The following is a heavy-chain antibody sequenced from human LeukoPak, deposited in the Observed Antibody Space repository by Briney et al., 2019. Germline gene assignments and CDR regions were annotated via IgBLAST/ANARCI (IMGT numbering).Heavy chain of an antibody. CDR3: ARDPGGYFPDY. Sequence: SETLSLTCTVSGGSISSYYWSWLRQPPGKGLEWIGYIYYSGSTNYNPSLKSRVTISVDTSKNQFSLKLSSVTAADTAVYYCARDPGGYFPDYWGQGTLVTVSS. CDR1: GGSISSYY. J-gene: IGHJ4*02. V-gene: IGHV4-59*01. D-gene: IGHD3-22*01. CDR2: IYYSGST.